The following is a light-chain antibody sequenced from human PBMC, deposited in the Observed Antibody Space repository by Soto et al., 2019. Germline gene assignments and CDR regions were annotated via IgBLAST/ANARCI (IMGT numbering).Light chain of an antibody. CDR2: EVT. CDR3: SSYANTNTYV. Sequence: HSALTQPASVSGSPGQSITISCTGTSSDVGGYNYVSWFQQHPDKAPKLVIYEVTHRPSGFSDRFSGSKSGNTAFLTISGLQTEDEADYYCSSYANTNTYVFGTGTKVTVL. CDR1: SSDVGGYNY. V-gene: IGLV2-14*01. J-gene: IGLJ1*01.